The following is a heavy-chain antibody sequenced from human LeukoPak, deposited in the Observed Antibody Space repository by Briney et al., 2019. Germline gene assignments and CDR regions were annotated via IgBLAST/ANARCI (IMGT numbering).Heavy chain of an antibody. D-gene: IGHD3-10*01. CDR2: IKQDGSEK. CDR3: ARGVRGVITYYYYYYMDV. CDR1: GFTFSSYW. Sequence: GGSLRLSCAAPGFTFSSYWMSWVRQAPGKGLEWVANIKQDGSEKYYVDSVKGRFTISRDNAKNSLYLQMNSLRAEDTAVYYCARGVRGVITYYYYYYMDVWGKGTTVTVSS. V-gene: IGHV3-7*01. J-gene: IGHJ6*03.